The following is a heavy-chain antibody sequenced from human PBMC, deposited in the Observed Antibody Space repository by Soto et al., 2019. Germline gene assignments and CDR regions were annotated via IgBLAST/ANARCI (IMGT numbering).Heavy chain of an antibody. CDR3: AREAYYDFWSGFDY. CDR2: IYYSGST. CDR1: GGSISSGDSY. V-gene: IGHV4-30-4*01. Sequence: LSLTCTVSGGSISSGDSYWSWIRQPPGKGLEWIGYIYYSGSTYYTPSLKSRVTISVDTSKNQFSLKLSSVTAADTAVYYCAREAYYDFWSGFDYWGQGTLVTVSS. J-gene: IGHJ4*02. D-gene: IGHD3-3*01.